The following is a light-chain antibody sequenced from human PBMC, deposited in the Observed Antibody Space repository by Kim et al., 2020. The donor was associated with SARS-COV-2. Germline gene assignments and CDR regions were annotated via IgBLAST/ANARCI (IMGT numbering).Light chain of an antibody. CDR2: GAS. CDR3: QQYDDWPPWT. J-gene: IGKJ1*01. CDR1: QSVSDN. V-gene: IGKV3-15*01. Sequence: EIVMTQFPATLSVSLGETATLSCRASQSVSDNLAWYQQKPGQAPRLLIYGASTRATGIPARFSGSGSGTEFTLTISSLQSEDSAVYYCQQYDDWPPWTFGQGTKVDIK.